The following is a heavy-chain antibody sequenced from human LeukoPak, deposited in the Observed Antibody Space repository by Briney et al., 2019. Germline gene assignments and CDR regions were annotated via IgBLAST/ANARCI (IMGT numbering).Heavy chain of an antibody. J-gene: IGHJ5*02. V-gene: IGHV4-34*01. CDR3: ARDHSRWGHGFDP. CDR1: IDSFSNYH. Sequence: SETLSLTCAVYIDSFSNYHWNWIRQTPAKGMEWTGEVNESGGTNISPSLKSRVTISVDTSKNQFSLKLSSVTAADTAVYYCARDHSRWGHGFDPWGQGTLVTVSS. CDR2: VNESGGT. D-gene: IGHD3-16*01.